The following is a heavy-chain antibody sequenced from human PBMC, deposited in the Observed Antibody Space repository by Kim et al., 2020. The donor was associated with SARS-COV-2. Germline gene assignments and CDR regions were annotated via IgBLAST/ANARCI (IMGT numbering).Heavy chain of an antibody. CDR3: ARVLIVGATTDYYYGMDV. Sequence: KGQFTIARDNAKNSLYLQMNSLRAEDTAVYYCARVLIVGATTDYYYGMDVWGQGTTVTVSS. V-gene: IGHV3-11*06. D-gene: IGHD1-26*01. J-gene: IGHJ6*02.